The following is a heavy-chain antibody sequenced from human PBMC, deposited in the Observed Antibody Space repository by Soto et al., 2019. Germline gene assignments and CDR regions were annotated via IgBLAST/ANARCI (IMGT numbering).Heavy chain of an antibody. V-gene: IGHV3-33*01. CDR1: GFTFSSYG. D-gene: IGHD2-21*02. CDR3: ARDLDKSYCGGDCPSYYYYGMDV. CDR2: IWYDGSKK. J-gene: IGHJ6*02. Sequence: GGSLRLSCAASGFTFSSYGMHWVRQAPGKGLEGVAVIWYDGSKKYYADSVKGRFTISRDNSKNTLYLQMNSLRAEDTAVYYCARDLDKSYCGGDCPSYYYYGMDVWGQGTTVTVSS.